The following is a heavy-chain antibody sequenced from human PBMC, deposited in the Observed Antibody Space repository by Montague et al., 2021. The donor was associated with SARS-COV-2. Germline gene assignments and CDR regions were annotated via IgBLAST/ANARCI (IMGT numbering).Heavy chain of an antibody. V-gene: IGHV4-34*01. D-gene: IGHD2-2*02. CDR1: GGSFSGYY. CDR2: INHSGSA. Sequence: SETLSLTCAVYGGSFSGYYWNWSRQPPGKGLEWNGEINHSGSAKYNPSHTRRGTISVVTSKAQFSLKLNSVTAADTAVYYCARLGEGVVAAPILGGAAYYSYCYMDVWGQGATVTASS. J-gene: IGHJ6*03. CDR3: ARLGEGVVAAPILGGAAYYSYCYMDV.